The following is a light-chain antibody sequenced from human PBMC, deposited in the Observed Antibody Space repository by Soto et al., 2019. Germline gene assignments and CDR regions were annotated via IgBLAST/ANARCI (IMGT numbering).Light chain of an antibody. J-gene: IGKJ1*01. V-gene: IGKV1-39*01. CDR2: AAS. CDR1: QRISTY. CDR3: QQSYSTLRT. Sequence: VQMSQSPSSLSASVGDRVTITCRASQRISTYLHWFQQKPGKAPKLLIYAASNLQSGVPSRFSGSGSGTDFALTISSLQPEDFATYYCQQSYSTLRTFGQGTKVDIK.